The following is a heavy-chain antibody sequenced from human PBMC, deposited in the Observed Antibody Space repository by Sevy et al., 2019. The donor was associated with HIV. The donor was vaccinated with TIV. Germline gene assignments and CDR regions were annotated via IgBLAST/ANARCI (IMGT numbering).Heavy chain of an antibody. D-gene: IGHD2-8*01. CDR3: AKDTRKGGGGGYCTNDICSAPMDV. Sequence: GGSLRLSCAASGFTFDDYAMHWVRQAPGKGLEWVAGISWNSGNIDYVNSVKGRFTISRNNAKRSLYLQMNSLRAEDTALYYCAKDTRKGGGGGYCTNDICSAPMDVWGRGTTVTVSS. CDR2: ISWNSGNI. V-gene: IGHV3-9*01. J-gene: IGHJ6*03. CDR1: GFTFDDYA.